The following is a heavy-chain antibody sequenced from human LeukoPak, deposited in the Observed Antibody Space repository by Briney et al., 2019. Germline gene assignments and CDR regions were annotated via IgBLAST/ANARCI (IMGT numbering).Heavy chain of an antibody. V-gene: IGHV3-30*18. J-gene: IGHJ1*01. Sequence: GGSLRLSCAASGFTFSSSGMHWVRQAPGKGLEWVAVISYDGSNKYYADSVKGRFTISRDNSKNTLYLQMNSLRAEDTAVYYCAKGRAPLGYFQHWGQGTLVTVSS. CDR2: ISYDGSNK. CDR3: AKGRAPLGYFQH. CDR1: GFTFSSSG.